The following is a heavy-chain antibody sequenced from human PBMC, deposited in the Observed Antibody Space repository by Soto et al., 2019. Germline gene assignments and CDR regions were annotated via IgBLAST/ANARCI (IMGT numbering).Heavy chain of an antibody. CDR2: IIPMFGTA. CDR3: ASGIQLWLRRINNGYSG. CDR1: GGTFSTYA. D-gene: IGHD5-18*01. Sequence: QVQLVQSGAEVKKPESSVKVSCKAPGGTFSTYAISWVRQAPGQGLEWMGGIIPMFGTANYAQRFQDRVTITPDESTNTGYMALSSLRSEDTAVYFCASGIQLWLRRINNGYSGWGQGTLVTVSS. V-gene: IGHV1-69*05. J-gene: IGHJ4*02.